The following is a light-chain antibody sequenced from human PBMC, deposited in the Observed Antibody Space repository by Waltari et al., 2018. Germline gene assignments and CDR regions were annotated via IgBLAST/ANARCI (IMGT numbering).Light chain of an antibody. Sequence: ELVLTQSPGTLSLSPGERATLSCRASQSVSSSFLAWYQRRPGQAPRLLIYGGSSRATGTPDRFSGSESGTDFTLSINRLEPEDFAVYYCQHYGSSLYTFGQGTKLEIK. V-gene: IGKV3-20*01. CDR3: QHYGSSLYT. CDR2: GGS. CDR1: QSVSSSF. J-gene: IGKJ2*01.